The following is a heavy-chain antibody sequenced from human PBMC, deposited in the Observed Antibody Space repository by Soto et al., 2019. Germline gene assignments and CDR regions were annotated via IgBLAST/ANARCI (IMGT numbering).Heavy chain of an antibody. CDR2: IIPIFGTA. J-gene: IGHJ4*02. V-gene: IGHV1-69*12. CDR3: AGGKIDVAPLYFDS. Sequence: QVQLVQSGAEVRKPGSSLKVSCKASGGTFSSYAISWVRQAPGQGLEWMGGIIPIFGTANYAQKFQGRVTVPADDXXSTAHMELGSLRSGDTAVEYGAGGKIDVAPLYFDSWGRGSLVTVCS. CDR1: GGTFSSYA. D-gene: IGHD5-12*01.